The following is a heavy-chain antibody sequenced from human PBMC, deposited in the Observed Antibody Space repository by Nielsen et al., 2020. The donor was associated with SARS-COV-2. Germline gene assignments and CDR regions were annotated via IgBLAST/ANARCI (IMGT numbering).Heavy chain of an antibody. CDR2: IYYSGST. V-gene: IGHV4-59*01. CDR1: GGSISSYY. D-gene: IGHD1-14*01. CDR3: AREGTQQGNPFDI. J-gene: IGHJ3*02. Sequence: SATLSLTCTVSGGSISSYYWSWIRQPPGKGLEWIGYIYYSGSTNYNPSLKSRVTISVDTSKNQFSLKLSSVTAADTAVYYCAREGTQQGNPFDIWGQGTMVTVSS.